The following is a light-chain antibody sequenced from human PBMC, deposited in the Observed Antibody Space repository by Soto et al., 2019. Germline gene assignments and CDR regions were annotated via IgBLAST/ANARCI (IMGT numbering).Light chain of an antibody. J-gene: IGKJ5*01. V-gene: IGKV1-39*01. CDR1: HHISTY. CDR2: GAS. Sequence: DIQMTQSRSSLSASVGDRVTITCRASHHISTYLNWYQHKPGKAPKLLIYGASRLQSGVPSRFSGSGSGTDFTLTISGLQPEAFAIYYCQQSFSTLSFGQGTRLEIK. CDR3: QQSFSTLS.